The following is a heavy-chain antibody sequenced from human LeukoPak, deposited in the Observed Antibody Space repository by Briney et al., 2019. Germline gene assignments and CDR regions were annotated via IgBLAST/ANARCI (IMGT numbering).Heavy chain of an antibody. J-gene: IGHJ5*02. CDR2: ISAEGST. CDR1: GFTFASYA. Sequence: GGSLRLSCAASGFTFASYAMTWVRQAPGKGLEWVSSISAEGSTYSADSVMGRFTISRDNSRDTFFLEMNSLRAEDTALYYCVACSSASCYGDRFDPWGQGTLVTVSS. D-gene: IGHD2-2*01. V-gene: IGHV3-23*01. CDR3: VACSSASCYGDRFDP.